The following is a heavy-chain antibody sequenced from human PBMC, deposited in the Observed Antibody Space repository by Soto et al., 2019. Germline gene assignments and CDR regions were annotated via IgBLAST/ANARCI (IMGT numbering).Heavy chain of an antibody. V-gene: IGHV1-3*01. Sequence: QVQLVQSGAEVKKAGASIRISCKASGYTFSTSGMHWVRQAPGQRLEWVGWINGVNGNTKYSQKFQDRVTITRDSSASTAYMELSGLTSEDTGVFYCARAPRLTQLSAWGQGTQVIVSS. J-gene: IGHJ5*02. CDR3: ARAPRLTQLSA. CDR2: INGVNGNT. D-gene: IGHD1-1*01. CDR1: GYTFSTSG.